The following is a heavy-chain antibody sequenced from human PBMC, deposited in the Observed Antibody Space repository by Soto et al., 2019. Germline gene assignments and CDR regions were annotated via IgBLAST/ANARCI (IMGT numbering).Heavy chain of an antibody. D-gene: IGHD1-26*01. CDR3: ARAYRIVGGNDY. CDR1: GYTFTSYD. Sequence: ASVKVSCKASGYTFTSYDINWVRQATGQGLEWMGWMNPNSGNTNYAQKLQGRVTMTTDTSTSTAYMELRSLRSDDTAVYYCARAYRIVGGNDYWGQGTLVTVSS. J-gene: IGHJ4*02. CDR2: MNPNSGNT. V-gene: IGHV1-18*01.